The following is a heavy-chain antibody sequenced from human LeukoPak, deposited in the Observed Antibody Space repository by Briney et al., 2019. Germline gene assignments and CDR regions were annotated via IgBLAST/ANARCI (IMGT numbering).Heavy chain of an antibody. CDR3: ARSRDSYYYYYGMDV. J-gene: IGHJ6*02. Sequence: AGGSLRLSCAVSGLTFSPYWMSWVRQAPGQGLEWVANIKEDGSAEYYVDSVKGRFTISRDNSKNTLYLQMGSLRAEDMAVYYCARSRDSYYYYYGMDVWGQGTTVTVSS. CDR2: IKEDGSAE. D-gene: IGHD2-15*01. CDR1: GLTFSPYW. V-gene: IGHV3-7*01.